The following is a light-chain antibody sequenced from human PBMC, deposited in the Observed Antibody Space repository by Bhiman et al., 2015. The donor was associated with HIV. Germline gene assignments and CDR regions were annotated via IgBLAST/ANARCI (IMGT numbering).Light chain of an antibody. CDR3: QSYDRSLSVWV. CDR2: GTT. CDR1: SSNIGSIYD. V-gene: IGLV1-40*01. Sequence: QSVLTQPPSMSGAPGQTVTLSCTGSSSNIGSIYDVHWYQQLPGTAPRLLIYGTTRRPSGVPDRFSGSKSGTSASLAITGLQAEDEADYYCQSYDRSLSVWVFGGGTRLTVL. J-gene: IGLJ3*02.